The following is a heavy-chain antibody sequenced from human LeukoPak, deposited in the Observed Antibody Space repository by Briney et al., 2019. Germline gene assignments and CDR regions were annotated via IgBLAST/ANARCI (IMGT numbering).Heavy chain of an antibody. CDR2: MKYDGSEK. V-gene: IGHV3-7*01. CDR3: ARDIEAAGLFLDY. CDR1: GFTFSSYW. J-gene: IGHJ4*02. Sequence: GGSLRLSCAASGFTFSSYWMSWVRQAPGKGLEWVAHMKYDGSEKYYVDSVKGRLTISRDNAKNSLYLQMNSLRAEDTAVYYCARDIEAAGLFLDYWGQGTLVTASS. D-gene: IGHD6-13*01.